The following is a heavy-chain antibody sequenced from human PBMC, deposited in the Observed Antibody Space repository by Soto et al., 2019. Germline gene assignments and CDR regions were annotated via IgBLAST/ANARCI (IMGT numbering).Heavy chain of an antibody. V-gene: IGHV3-15*07. CDR1: GFTFSNAW. D-gene: IGHD2-2*01. Sequence: GGSLRLSCAASGFTFSNAWMNWVRQAPGKGLEWVGRIKSKTDGGTTDYAAPVKGRFTISRDDSKNTLYLQMNSLKTEDTAVYYCTTDLVVPAYYYYYGMDVWGQGTTVTVSS. J-gene: IGHJ6*02. CDR2: IKSKTDGGTT. CDR3: TTDLVVPAYYYYYGMDV.